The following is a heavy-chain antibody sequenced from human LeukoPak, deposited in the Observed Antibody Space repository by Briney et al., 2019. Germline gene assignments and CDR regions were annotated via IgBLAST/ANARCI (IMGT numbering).Heavy chain of an antibody. J-gene: IGHJ3*02. Sequence: ASVKVSCKASGYTFTDYYMHWVRQAPGQGLEWMGWINPNSGGTNFPQKFQGRVTMTRDTSISTAYMELSRLRSDDTAVYYCARPEYFNDAFDIWGQGTMVTVSS. V-gene: IGHV1-2*02. CDR3: ARPEYFNDAFDI. D-gene: IGHD2/OR15-2a*01. CDR2: INPNSGGT. CDR1: GYTFTDYY.